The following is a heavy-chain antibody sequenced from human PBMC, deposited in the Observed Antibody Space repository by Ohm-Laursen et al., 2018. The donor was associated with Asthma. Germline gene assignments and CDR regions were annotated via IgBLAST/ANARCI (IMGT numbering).Heavy chain of an antibody. CDR1: GFTFSSYA. Sequence: GSLRLSCAASGFTFSSYAMSRVRQVPGKGLDFVSALSGGAGRTFYADSVRGRFTISRDNSRNTLSLQMNSLRADDTAIYYCAKGPYEAANFYFDHWGQGTLVSVSA. J-gene: IGHJ4*02. V-gene: IGHV3-23*01. D-gene: IGHD1-1*01. CDR2: LSGGAGRT. CDR3: AKGPYEAANFYFDH.